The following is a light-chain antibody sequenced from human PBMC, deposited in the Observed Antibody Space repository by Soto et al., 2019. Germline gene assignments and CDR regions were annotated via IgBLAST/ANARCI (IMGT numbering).Light chain of an antibody. Sequence: QSVLTQPPSASGTPGQRVTISCSGSSSNIGSNYVYWFQQLPGTAPKLLIYRNNQRPSGVPDRSSGSKSGTSASLAIGGLRSEDEADYYCAAWDDSLSGPVFGGGTKLTVL. V-gene: IGLV1-47*01. CDR1: SSNIGSNY. CDR2: RNN. J-gene: IGLJ2*01. CDR3: AAWDDSLSGPV.